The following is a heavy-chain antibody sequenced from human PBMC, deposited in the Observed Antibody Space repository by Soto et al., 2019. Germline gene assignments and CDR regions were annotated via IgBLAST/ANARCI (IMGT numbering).Heavy chain of an antibody. CDR3: TTGAYYYDSSGYYPSAFDI. V-gene: IGHV3-15*01. CDR2: IKSKTDGGTT. CDR1: GFTFSNAW. J-gene: IGHJ3*02. Sequence: GSLRLSCAASGFTFSNAWMSWVRQAPGKGLEWVGRIKSKTDGGTTDYAAPVKGRFTISRDDSKNTLYLQMNSLKTEDTAVYYCTTGAYYYDSSGYYPSAFDIWGQGTMVTVSS. D-gene: IGHD3-22*01.